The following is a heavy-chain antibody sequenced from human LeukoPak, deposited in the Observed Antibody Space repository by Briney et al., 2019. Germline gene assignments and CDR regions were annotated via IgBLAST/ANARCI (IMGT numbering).Heavy chain of an antibody. J-gene: IGHJ5*02. CDR1: GFTFSRYG. Sequence: GGSLRLSCAASGFTFSRYGMHWVRQAPGKGLEWVAFIPYDGTKKYHSDSVKGRFTVSRDNSNNTLYLQMNSLRSEDSAVYYCAKDRDWKGVNWLDPWGQGTLVTVSS. V-gene: IGHV3-30*02. CDR3: AKDRDWKGVNWLDP. CDR2: IPYDGTKK. D-gene: IGHD1-1*01.